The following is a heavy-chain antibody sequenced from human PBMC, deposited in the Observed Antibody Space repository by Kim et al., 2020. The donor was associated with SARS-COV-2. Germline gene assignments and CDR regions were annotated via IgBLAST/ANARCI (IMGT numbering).Heavy chain of an antibody. CDR3: ARAGRAGATSHVYYYGMDV. CDR1: GYTFTSYG. Sequence: ASVKVSCKASGYTFTSYGISWVRQAPGQGLEWMGWISAYNGNTNYAQKLQGRVTMTTDTSTSTAYMELRSLRSDDTAVYYCARAGRAGATSHVYYYGMDVWGQGTTVTVSS. D-gene: IGHD1-26*01. CDR2: ISAYNGNT. J-gene: IGHJ6*02. V-gene: IGHV1-18*01.